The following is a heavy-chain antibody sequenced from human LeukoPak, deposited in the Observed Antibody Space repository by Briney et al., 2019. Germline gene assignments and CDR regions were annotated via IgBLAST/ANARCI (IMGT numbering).Heavy chain of an antibody. D-gene: IGHD2-15*01. Sequence: GGSLRLSCAASRFTLSSYGMHWVRQAPGKGLEWVAFIRYDGSNKYYADSVKGRFTISRDNSKNTLYLLMNSLRAEDTAVYYCAVVVVAALDYWGQGTLVTVSS. CDR3: AVVVVAALDY. V-gene: IGHV3-30*02. CDR1: RFTLSSYG. CDR2: IRYDGSNK. J-gene: IGHJ4*02.